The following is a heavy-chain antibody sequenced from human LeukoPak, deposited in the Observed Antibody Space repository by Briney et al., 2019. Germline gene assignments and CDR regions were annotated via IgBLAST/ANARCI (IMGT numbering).Heavy chain of an antibody. V-gene: IGHV4-31*03. Sequence: SETLSLTCTVSGGSISSGGYYWSWIRQHPGKGPEWIGYIYYSGSTYYNPSLKSRVTISVDTSKNQFSLKLSSVTAADTAVYYCARADHYYYYGMDVWGQGTTVTVSS. CDR2: IYYSGST. J-gene: IGHJ6*02. CDR3: ARADHYYYYGMDV. CDR1: GGSISSGGYY.